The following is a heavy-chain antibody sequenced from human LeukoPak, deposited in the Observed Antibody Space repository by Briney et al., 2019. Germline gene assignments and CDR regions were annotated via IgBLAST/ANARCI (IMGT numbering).Heavy chain of an antibody. D-gene: IGHD3-22*01. Sequence: GASVRVSCKASGYTFTGYYMHWVRQAPGQGLEWMGWINPNSGGTNYAQKFQGRVTMTRDTSISTAYMELSRLRSDDTAVYYCARATIAYSYDSRGGDYWGQATLVTVSS. CDR3: ARATIAYSYDSRGGDY. J-gene: IGHJ4*02. V-gene: IGHV1-2*02. CDR2: INPNSGGT. CDR1: GYTFTGYY.